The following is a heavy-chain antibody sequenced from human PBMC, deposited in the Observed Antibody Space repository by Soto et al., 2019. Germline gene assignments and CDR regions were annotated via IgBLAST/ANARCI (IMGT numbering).Heavy chain of an antibody. J-gene: IGHJ3*02. CDR1: GFTFSSYG. CDR2: IWYDGSNK. CDR3: ARDPPYSSSPLAAFDI. D-gene: IGHD6-6*01. Sequence: GGSLRLSCAASGFTFSSYGMHWVRQAPGKGLEWVAVIWYDGSNKYYADSVKGRFTISRDNSKNTLYLQMNSLRAEDTAVYYCARDPPYSSSPLAAFDIWGQGTMVTVSS. V-gene: IGHV3-33*01.